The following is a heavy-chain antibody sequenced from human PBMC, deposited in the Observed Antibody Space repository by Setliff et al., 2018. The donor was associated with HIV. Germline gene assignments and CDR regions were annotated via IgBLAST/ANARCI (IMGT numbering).Heavy chain of an antibody. CDR3: ARGYCSSTSCYGIYYFDN. J-gene: IGHJ4*02. CDR2: MNPKSGNT. CDR1: GGTISDYY. V-gene: IGHV1-8*02. D-gene: IGHD2-2*01. Sequence: ASVKVSCKASGGTISDYYMHWVRQAPGQGLEWMGWMNPKSGNTGYARKFQGRVTMTRKTSISTAYMELRSLRSDDTAVYYCARGYCSSTSCYGIYYFDNWGQGTPVTVSS.